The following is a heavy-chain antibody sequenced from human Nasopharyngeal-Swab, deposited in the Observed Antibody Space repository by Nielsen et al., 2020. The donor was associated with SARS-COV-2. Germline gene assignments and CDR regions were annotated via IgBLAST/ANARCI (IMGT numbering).Heavy chain of an antibody. CDR3: ARSRPRSSLYYYYYYGMDV. V-gene: IGHV4-39*07. CDR2: IYHSGST. D-gene: IGHD6-6*01. CDR1: GGSISSSSYY. J-gene: IGHJ6*02. Sequence: SETLSLTCTVSGGSISSSSYYWGWIRQPPGKGLEWIGNIYHSGSTYYNPSLKSRVTISVDTSKNQFSLKLSSVTAADTAVYYCARSRPRSSLYYYYYYGMDVWGQGTTVTVSS.